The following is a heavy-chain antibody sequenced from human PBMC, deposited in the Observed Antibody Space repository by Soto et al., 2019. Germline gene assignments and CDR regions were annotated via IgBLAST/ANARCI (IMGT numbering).Heavy chain of an antibody. V-gene: IGHV1-46*01. Sequence: QVQLVQSGAEVKKPGASVKVSCKASGYTFTSYFMHWVRQAPGQGLEWMGIINHSGGSTSYAQKFKGRYTMTRDTSTSTVYMELSSLRSEDTAVYYCARQYCSGGSCYTLDYWGQGTLVTVSS. J-gene: IGHJ4*02. D-gene: IGHD2-15*01. CDR1: GYTFTSYF. CDR2: INHSGGST. CDR3: ARQYCSGGSCYTLDY.